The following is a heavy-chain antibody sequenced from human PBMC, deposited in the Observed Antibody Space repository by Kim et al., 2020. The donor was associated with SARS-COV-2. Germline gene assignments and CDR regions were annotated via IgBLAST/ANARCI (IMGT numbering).Heavy chain of an antibody. CDR1: GFTVSSNY. CDR2: IYSGGST. D-gene: IGHD6-19*01. Sequence: GGSLRLSCAASGFTVSSNYMSWVRQAPGKGLEWVSVIYSGGSTYYADSVKGRFTISRDNSKNTLYLQMNSLRAEDTAVYYCARGPRQWPFDYWGQGTLVTVSS. V-gene: IGHV3-53*01. CDR3: ARGPRQWPFDY. J-gene: IGHJ4*02.